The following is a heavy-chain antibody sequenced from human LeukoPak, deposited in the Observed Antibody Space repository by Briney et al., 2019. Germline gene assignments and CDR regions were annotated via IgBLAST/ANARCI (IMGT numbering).Heavy chain of an antibody. CDR1: GFTFSSYA. Sequence: GGSLRLSCAASGFTFSSYAMHWVRQAPGKGLKWVAVISYDGSNKYYADSVKGRFTISRDNSKNTLYPQMNSLRAEDTAVYYCARNLPAADYWGQGTLVTVSS. CDR2: ISYDGSNK. D-gene: IGHD2-2*01. V-gene: IGHV3-30-3*01. J-gene: IGHJ4*02. CDR3: ARNLPAADY.